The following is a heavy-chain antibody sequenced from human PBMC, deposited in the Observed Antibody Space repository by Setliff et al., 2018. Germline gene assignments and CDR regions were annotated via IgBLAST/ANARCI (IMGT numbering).Heavy chain of an antibody. CDR1: GFTFSDHS. CDR3: ARKVVAVAYIDV. J-gene: IGHJ6*03. Sequence: GESLKISCAASGFTFSDHSMTWIRQAPGKGLEWVGYIRSKAYGETTEYAASVEDRFTISRDDSKSVAYLQMNNLRTEDTAVYYCARKVVAVAYIDVWGKGTAVTVSS. CDR2: IRSKAYGETT. D-gene: IGHD6-19*01. V-gene: IGHV3-49*03.